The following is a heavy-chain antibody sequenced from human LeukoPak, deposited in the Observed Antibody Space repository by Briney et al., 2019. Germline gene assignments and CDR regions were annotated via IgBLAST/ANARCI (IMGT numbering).Heavy chain of an antibody. J-gene: IGHJ4*02. Sequence: GASVKVSCRASGYTFTGYYMHWVRQAPGQGLEWMGWINPNSGGTNYAQKFQGRVTMTRDTSISTAYMELSRLRSDDTAVYYCARENTNYGSGRSLDYWGQGTLVTVSS. V-gene: IGHV1-2*02. D-gene: IGHD3-10*01. CDR3: ARENTNYGSGRSLDY. CDR2: INPNSGGT. CDR1: GYTFTGYY.